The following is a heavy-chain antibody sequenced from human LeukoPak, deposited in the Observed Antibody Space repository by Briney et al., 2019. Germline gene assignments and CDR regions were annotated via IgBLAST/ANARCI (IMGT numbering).Heavy chain of an antibody. J-gene: IGHJ4*02. V-gene: IGHV3-7*03. Sequence: GGSLRLSSAASGFTFSSYWMSCVRHAPGKGLEWVANIKQDGSEKYYVDSVKGRFTISRDNAKNSLYLQMNSLRAEDTAVYYCARAPYCIGGSCRFDYWGQGTLVTVSS. CDR3: ARAPYCIGGSCRFDY. CDR2: IKQDGSEK. CDR1: GFTFSSYW. D-gene: IGHD2-15*01.